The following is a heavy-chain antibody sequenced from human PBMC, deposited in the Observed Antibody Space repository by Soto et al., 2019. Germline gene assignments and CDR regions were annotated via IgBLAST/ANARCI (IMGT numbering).Heavy chain of an antibody. CDR2: VYYRGRS. V-gene: IGHV4-39*01. D-gene: IGHD4-17*01. CDR3: VSQRTTVPTQAYFDY. Sequence: LSLTCTVSGCSVTNNSYYWGWIRQSPGKGLEWIGSVYYRGRSYSKSSVKSRVTISVDTSKNRFSLSLNYVTASDTAVYFCVSQRTTVPTQAYFDYWGPGALVTVSS. J-gene: IGHJ4*02. CDR1: GCSVTNNSYY.